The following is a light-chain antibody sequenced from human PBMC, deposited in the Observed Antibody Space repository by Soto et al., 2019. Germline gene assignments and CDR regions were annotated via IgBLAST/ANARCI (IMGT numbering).Light chain of an antibody. CDR1: QSVGSRW. J-gene: IGKJ1*01. CDR2: GGS. Sequence: EIVLTQSPGTVSLSPGERATLSCRASQSVGSRWLAWYQQKPGQAPRVLIYGGSNRATGIPDRFSGRGSGKGFTLTMSRLEPEDFAVYYCQQYYSSRTFGQGTKVEMK. V-gene: IGKV3-20*01. CDR3: QQYYSSRT.